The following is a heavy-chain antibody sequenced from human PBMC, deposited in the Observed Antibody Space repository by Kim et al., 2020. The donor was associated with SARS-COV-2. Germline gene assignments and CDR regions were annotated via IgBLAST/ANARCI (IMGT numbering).Heavy chain of an antibody. D-gene: IGHD6-13*01. CDR3: ARVGIPAAGIGWFDP. CDR1: GFTFSGYS. V-gene: IGHV3-21*01. CDR2: ISSSSSYI. Sequence: GGSLRLSCAASGFTFSGYSLNWVRQAPGKGLEWVSSISSSSSYIYYADSVKGRFTISRDNAKNSLYLQMNSLRAADTAVYYCARVGIPAAGIGWFDPWG. J-gene: IGHJ5*02.